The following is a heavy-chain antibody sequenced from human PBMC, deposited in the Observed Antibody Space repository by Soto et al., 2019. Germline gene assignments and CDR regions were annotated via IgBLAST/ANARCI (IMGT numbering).Heavy chain of an antibody. D-gene: IGHD6-19*01. J-gene: IGHJ4*02. CDR1: GFTFSSYG. Sequence: QVQLVESGGGVVQPGRSLRLSCAASGFTFSSYGMHWVRQAPGKGLEWVAVIWYDGSNKYYADSVKGRFTISRDNSKNTLYLQMNSLRAEDTAVYYCARASRYSSGHKLDYWGQGTLGTVSS. V-gene: IGHV3-33*01. CDR3: ARASRYSSGHKLDY. CDR2: IWYDGSNK.